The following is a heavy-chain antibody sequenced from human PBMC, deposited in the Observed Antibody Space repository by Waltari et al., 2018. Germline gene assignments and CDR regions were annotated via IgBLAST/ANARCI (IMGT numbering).Heavy chain of an antibody. J-gene: IGHJ5*02. CDR1: GGSLSGYY. Sequence: QVQLQQGGAGLLKPSETLSLTCAVYGGSLSGYYWSWIRQPPGKGLEWIGEINHSGSTNYNPSLKSRVTISVDTSKNQFSLKLSSVTAADTAVYYCARGLRYYGSGSYSAYNWFDPWGQGTLVTVSS. V-gene: IGHV4-34*01. CDR3: ARGLRYYGSGSYSAYNWFDP. CDR2: INHSGST. D-gene: IGHD3-10*01.